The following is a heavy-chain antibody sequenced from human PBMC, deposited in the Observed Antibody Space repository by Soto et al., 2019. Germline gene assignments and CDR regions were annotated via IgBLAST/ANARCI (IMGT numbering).Heavy chain of an antibody. CDR3: AKRANYVSGWPDPFLDY. J-gene: IGHJ4*02. D-gene: IGHD6-19*01. CDR1: GFTFSSYA. CDR2: ISGSGGST. V-gene: IGHV3-23*01. Sequence: EVQLLESGGGLVQPGGSLRLSCEASGFTFSSYAMNWVRQAPGKGLEWVSAISGSGGSTYHADSVKGRFTITRDSSKNTVYLQLNSLRVDGTTMYYCAKRANYVSGWPDPFLDYWGQGALVIVSS.